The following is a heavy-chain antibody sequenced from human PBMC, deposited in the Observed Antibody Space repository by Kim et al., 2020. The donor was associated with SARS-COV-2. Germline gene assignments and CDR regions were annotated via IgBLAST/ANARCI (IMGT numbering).Heavy chain of an antibody. V-gene: IGHV5-51*01. CDR1: GYSFTSYW. Sequence: GESLKISCKGSGYSFTSYWIGWVRQMPGKGLEWMGIIYPGYSDTRYSPSFQGQVTISADKAISTAYLQWSSLKASDTAMYYCARAKGYYYYYMDVWGTGTTVTVSS. CDR2: IYPGYSDT. J-gene: IGHJ6*03. CDR3: ARAKGYYYYYMDV.